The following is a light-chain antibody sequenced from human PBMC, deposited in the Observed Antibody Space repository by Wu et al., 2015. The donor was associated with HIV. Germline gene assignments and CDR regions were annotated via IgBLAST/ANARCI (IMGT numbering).Light chain of an antibody. CDR1: QSVSSSY. V-gene: IGKV3D-20*02. Sequence: EIVLTQSPGTLSLSPGERATLSCRASQSVSSSYLAWYQQKPGQAPRLLIYGASRRATGTPDRFSGSGSGTDFTLTISGLEPEDLAVYYCHQRSTWPQTFGQGTKLEIQ. CDR3: HQRSTWPQT. J-gene: IGKJ2*01. CDR2: GAS.